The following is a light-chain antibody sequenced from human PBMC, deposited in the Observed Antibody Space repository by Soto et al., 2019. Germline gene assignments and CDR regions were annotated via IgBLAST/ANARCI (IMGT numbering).Light chain of an antibody. CDR1: QSVSSSY. CDR2: GAS. Sequence: IVLTQSPGTLSLSPGERATLSCRASQSVSSSYLAWYQQKPGQAPRLLIYGASSRATGIPDRFSGSGSGTDLTLTISRLEPEDFAVYYCQQYGSSPKYTFGQGTKLEIK. V-gene: IGKV3-20*01. J-gene: IGKJ2*01. CDR3: QQYGSSPKYT.